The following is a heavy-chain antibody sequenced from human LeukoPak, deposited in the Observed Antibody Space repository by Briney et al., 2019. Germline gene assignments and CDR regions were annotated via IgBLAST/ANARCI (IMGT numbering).Heavy chain of an antibody. V-gene: IGHV3-23*01. D-gene: IGHD3-16*02. CDR3: AKDGRDYDYVWGSYRSSGYYFDY. J-gene: IGHJ4*02. CDR2: ISGSGGST. Sequence: GGSLRLSCAASGFTFSSYGMSWVRQAPGKGLEWVSAISGSGGSTNYADSVKGRFTISRDNSKNTLYLQMNSLRAEDTAVYYCAKDGRDYDYVWGSYRSSGYYFDYWGQGTLVTVSS. CDR1: GFTFSSYG.